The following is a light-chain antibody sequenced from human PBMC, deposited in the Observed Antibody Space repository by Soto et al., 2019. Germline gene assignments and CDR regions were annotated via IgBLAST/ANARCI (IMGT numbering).Light chain of an antibody. CDR2: DNN. J-gene: IGLJ1*01. Sequence: QSALTHPASVSDSPGQSITISCTGTSSDVGGSNFVSWYQQLPGTAPKLLIYDNNNRPSGVPDRFSGSNSGTSASLAITGLQAEDEADYYCQSYDTSLNYVFGTGTKVTVL. V-gene: IGLV1-40*01. CDR3: QSYDTSLNYV. CDR1: SSDVGGSNF.